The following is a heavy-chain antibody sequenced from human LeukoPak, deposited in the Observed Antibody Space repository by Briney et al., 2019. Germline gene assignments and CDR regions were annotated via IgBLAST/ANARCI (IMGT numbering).Heavy chain of an antibody. D-gene: IGHD3-22*01. Sequence: XGSFSYSGDGYFNSSLKSRVTISMGTSKNQFSLEVTSVTAADTAVYYCARCQGSSGYYYDLSFDYWGQGTLVTVSS. V-gene: IGHV4-39*01. J-gene: IGHJ4*02. CDR3: ARCQGSSGYYYDLSFDY. CDR2: FSYSGDG.